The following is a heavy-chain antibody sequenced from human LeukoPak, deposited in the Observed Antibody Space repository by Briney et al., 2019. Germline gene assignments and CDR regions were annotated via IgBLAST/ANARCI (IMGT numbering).Heavy chain of an antibody. D-gene: IGHD5/OR15-5a*01. CDR2: ISGSSTSI. CDR3: VRGHSVYDFLVY. CDR1: GFTFSNYN. J-gene: IGHJ4*02. Sequence: GGSLRLSCAASGFTFSNYNMIWVRQAPGKGLEWLSFISGSSTSIQYADSVRGRITISRGNAKNSLFLQINGLRADDSAVYYCVRGHSVYDFLVYWGQGVLVTVSS. V-gene: IGHV3-48*01.